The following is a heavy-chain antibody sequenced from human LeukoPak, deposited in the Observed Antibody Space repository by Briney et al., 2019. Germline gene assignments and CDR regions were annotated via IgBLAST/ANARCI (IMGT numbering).Heavy chain of an antibody. CDR3: ARDCTNGVCYSGFDY. V-gene: IGHV3-33*08. J-gene: IGHJ4*02. CDR1: GFTFSSYA. D-gene: IGHD2-8*01. Sequence: GGSLRLSCAASGFTFSSYAMSWVRQAPGKGLEWVAVIWYDGSNKYYADSVKGRFTISRDNSKNTLYLQMNSLRAEDTAVYYCARDCTNGVCYSGFDYWGQGTLVTVSS. CDR2: IWYDGSNK.